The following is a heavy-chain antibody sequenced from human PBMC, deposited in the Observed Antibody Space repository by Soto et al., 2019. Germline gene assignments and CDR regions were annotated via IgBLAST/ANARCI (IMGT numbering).Heavy chain of an antibody. V-gene: IGHV4-30-4*01. CDR3: ARESRYYGMGV. J-gene: IGHJ6*02. Sequence: SETLSLTCTVSGGSISSGDYHWSWIRQPPGKGLEWIGYIYYSGSTYYNPSLKSRITISVDTSKDQFSLKLSSVTAADTAVYYCARESRYYGMGVWGQGTAVTVSS. CDR2: IYYSGST. CDR1: GGSISSGDYH.